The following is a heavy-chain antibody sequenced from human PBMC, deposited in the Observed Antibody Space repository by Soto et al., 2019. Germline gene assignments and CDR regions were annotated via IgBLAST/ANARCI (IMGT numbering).Heavy chain of an antibody. CDR2: ISTDNGNT. CDR1: GYSFTNSG. CDR3: ARDQGITFFGVYSLYYYGRYP. Sequence: GASVKVSCKASGYSFTNSGINWVRQAPGQGLEWMRWISTDNGNTNYAQHLQGRVSMTTDTSTSTDYMNLSSLRHNSTAMNYSARDQGITFFGVYSLYYYGRYPGAQGT. V-gene: IGHV1-18*01. J-gene: IGHJ6*02. D-gene: IGHD3-3*01.